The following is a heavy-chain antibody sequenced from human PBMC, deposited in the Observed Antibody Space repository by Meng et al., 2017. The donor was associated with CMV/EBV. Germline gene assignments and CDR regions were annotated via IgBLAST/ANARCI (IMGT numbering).Heavy chain of an antibody. CDR2: INHSGST. CDR1: GGSFSGYS. J-gene: IGHJ6*02. CDR3: ARARLGSGYPYYYYYGMDV. V-gene: IGHV4-34*01. Sequence: SETLSLTCAVYGGSFSGYSWSWIRQPPGKGLEWIGEINHSGSTNYNPSLKSRVTISVDTSKNPFSLKLSSVTAADTAVYYCARARLGSGYPYYYYYGMDVWGQGTTVTVSS. D-gene: IGHD3-3*01.